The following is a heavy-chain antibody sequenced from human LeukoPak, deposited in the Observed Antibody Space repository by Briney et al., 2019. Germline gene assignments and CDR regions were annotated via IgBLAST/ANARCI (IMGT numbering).Heavy chain of an antibody. Sequence: PSETLSLTCTVSGGSISSYYWSWIRQPPGKGLEWIGCIYYSGSTNYNPSLKSRVTISVDTSKNQFSLKLSSVTAADTAVYYCAGTTVVTFDYWGQGTLVTVSS. CDR2: IYYSGST. V-gene: IGHV4-59*01. D-gene: IGHD4-23*01. CDR1: GGSISSYY. CDR3: AGTTVVTFDY. J-gene: IGHJ4*02.